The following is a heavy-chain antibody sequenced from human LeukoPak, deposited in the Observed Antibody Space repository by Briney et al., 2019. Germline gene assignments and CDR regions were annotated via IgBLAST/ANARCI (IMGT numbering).Heavy chain of an antibody. CDR3: ARDFIVLSYSDFWRGYYAGDF. CDR1: GFTFSSYA. D-gene: IGHD3-3*01. CDR2: ISGSGGST. Sequence: GGSLRLSCAASGFTFSSYAMSWVRQAPGKGLEWVSAISGSGGSTYYADSVKGRFTISRDNSKNTLYLQMNSLRAEDTAVYYCARDFIVLSYSDFWRGYYAGDFWGQGTLVTVTS. V-gene: IGHV3-23*01. J-gene: IGHJ4*02.